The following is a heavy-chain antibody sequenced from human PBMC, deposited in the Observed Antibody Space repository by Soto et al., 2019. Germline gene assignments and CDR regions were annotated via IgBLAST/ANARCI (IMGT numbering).Heavy chain of an antibody. Sequence: EVQLVESGGAVVRPGGSLRLSCAASGFTFDDYAMSWVRQAPGKGLEWVAAINWNGCSTTYADSLKGRFTISRDNAKNSLHLQIRSLRSEDTVLYYFAGCSSTSCYIMASFDYWGQGTLVTVSS. J-gene: IGHJ4*02. CDR3: AGCSSTSCYIMASFDY. CDR1: GFTFDDYA. V-gene: IGHV3-20*04. CDR2: INWNGCST. D-gene: IGHD2-2*02.